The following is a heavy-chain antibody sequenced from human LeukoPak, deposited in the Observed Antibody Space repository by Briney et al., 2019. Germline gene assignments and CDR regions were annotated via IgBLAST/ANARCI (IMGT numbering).Heavy chain of an antibody. J-gene: IGHJ4*02. V-gene: IGHV1-2*04. CDR2: INPNSGGT. CDR1: GYTFTSYF. D-gene: IGHD3-22*01. Sequence: GASVKVSCKTSGYTFTSYFMHWVRQAPGQGLEWMGWINPNSGGTNYAQKFQGWVTMTRDTSISTAYMELSRLRSDDTAVYYCARGVEDSSGWGETCYYFDYWGQGTLVTVSS. CDR3: ARGVEDSSGWGETCYYFDY.